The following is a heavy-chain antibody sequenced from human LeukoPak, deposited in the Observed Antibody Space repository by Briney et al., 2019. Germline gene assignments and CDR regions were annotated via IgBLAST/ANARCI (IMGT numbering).Heavy chain of an antibody. CDR3: AKELGMIVVEGPIDY. CDR2: ISGSGGST. D-gene: IGHD3-22*01. J-gene: IGHJ4*02. CDR1: GFTFSSYA. V-gene: IGHV3-23*01. Sequence: GGSLRLSCAAFGFTFSSYAMSWVRQAPGKGLEWVSAISGSGGSTYYADSVKGRFTISRDNSKNTLYLQMNSLRAEDTAVYYCAKELGMIVVEGPIDYWGQGTLVTVSS.